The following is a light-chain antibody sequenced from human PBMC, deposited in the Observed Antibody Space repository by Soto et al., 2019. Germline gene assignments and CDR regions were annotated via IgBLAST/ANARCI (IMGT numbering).Light chain of an antibody. Sequence: EIVLTQSPGTLSLSPGERATLSCRASQRLVTFYLAWYQQKPGQAPRLLMYGTSNRATGIPERFSGSGSGTDFTLTISRLEPEDFAVYYCQQRSNWPPWTFGQGTKVDIK. CDR1: QRLVTFY. CDR2: GTS. CDR3: QQRSNWPPWT. V-gene: IGKV3D-20*02. J-gene: IGKJ1*01.